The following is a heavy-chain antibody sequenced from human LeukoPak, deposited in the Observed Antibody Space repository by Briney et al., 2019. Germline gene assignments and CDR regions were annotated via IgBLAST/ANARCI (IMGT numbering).Heavy chain of an antibody. CDR2: IYPGDSDT. J-gene: IGHJ4*02. CDR3: ARSSDSSGYYDYFDY. Sequence: GESLKISCKGSGYIFTSSWIGWVRQMPGKGLEWMAVIYPGDSDTRYSPSFQGQVTISADKSISTAYLQWSSLKASDTAMYYCARSSDSSGYYDYFDYWGQGTLVTVSS. D-gene: IGHD3-22*01. CDR1: GYIFTSSW. V-gene: IGHV5-51*01.